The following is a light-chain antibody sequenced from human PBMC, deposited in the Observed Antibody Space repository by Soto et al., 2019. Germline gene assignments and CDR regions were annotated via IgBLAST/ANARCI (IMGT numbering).Light chain of an antibody. CDR3: QQYNSHSGT. J-gene: IGKJ1*01. Sequence: IQMTQSPSTLSASVGDRVTITCRASQSISTWLAWYQQKPGKAPKVLIYKASSLESGVPSRFSGSGSGTEFTLTISSLQPEDFATYYCQQYNSHSGTFGQGTKVDIK. V-gene: IGKV1-5*03. CDR1: QSISTW. CDR2: KAS.